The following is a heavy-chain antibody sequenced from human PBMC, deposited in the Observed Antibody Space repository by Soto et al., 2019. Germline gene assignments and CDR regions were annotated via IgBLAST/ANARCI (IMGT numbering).Heavy chain of an antibody. Sequence: TQSLTCSVSGGSISSGGDYWSWIRKHPGKGLEWIGYIYNSGNTYYSPSLKSRLTISIDTSKNQFSLKLSSVTAADTAVYYCASQFYYDKYYFDYWGQGTLVTVSS. CDR2: IYNSGNT. CDR3: ASQFYYDKYYFDY. CDR1: GGSISSGGDY. J-gene: IGHJ4*02. V-gene: IGHV4-31*03. D-gene: IGHD3-22*01.